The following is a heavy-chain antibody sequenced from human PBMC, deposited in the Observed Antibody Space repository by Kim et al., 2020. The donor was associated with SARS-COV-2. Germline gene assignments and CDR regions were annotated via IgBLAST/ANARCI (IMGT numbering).Heavy chain of an antibody. D-gene: IGHD3-9*01. J-gene: IGHJ4*02. CDR3: ARPMTTAYYTMHY. CDR2: INADSGNT. V-gene: IGHV1-3*01. Sequence: ASVKVSCKASGYTFTNYGLHWVRQAPGQRLEWMGRINADSGNTKYAQKFQGRVTITRDTSASTVYMELSSLTSEDAAVYYCARPMTTAYYTMHYWGQGTLVTVSP. CDR1: GYTFTNYG.